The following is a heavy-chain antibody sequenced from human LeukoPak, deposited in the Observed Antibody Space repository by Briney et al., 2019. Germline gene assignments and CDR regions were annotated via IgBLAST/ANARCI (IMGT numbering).Heavy chain of an antibody. J-gene: IGHJ4*02. CDR1: GFTFSSYA. CDR3: AKAGYYDGSGYSDY. D-gene: IGHD3-22*01. V-gene: IGHV3-23*01. CDR2: ISGSGGST. Sequence: GGSLRLSCAASGFTFSSYAMSWVRQAPGKGLEWVSAISGSGGSTYYADSVKGRFTISRDNSKNTLYLQMNSLRAEDTAVYYCAKAGYYDGSGYSDYWGQGTLVTVSS.